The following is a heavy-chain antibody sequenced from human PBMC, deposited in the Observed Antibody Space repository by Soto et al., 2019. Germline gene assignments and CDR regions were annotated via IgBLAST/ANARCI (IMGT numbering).Heavy chain of an antibody. CDR1: GGSFSGYY. Sequence: QVQLQQWGAGLLKPSETLSLTCAVYGGSFSGYYWSWIRQPPGKGLEWIGEINHSGSTNYNPSLKSRVTTSVDTSKNQFSLKLSSVTAADTAVYYCARVSVPAAKNEDVWGKGTTVTVSS. CDR2: INHSGST. V-gene: IGHV4-34*01. D-gene: IGHD2-2*01. J-gene: IGHJ6*04. CDR3: ARVSVPAAKNEDV.